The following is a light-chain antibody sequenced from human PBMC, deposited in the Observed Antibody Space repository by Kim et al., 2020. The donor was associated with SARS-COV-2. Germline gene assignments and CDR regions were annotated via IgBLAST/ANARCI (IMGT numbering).Light chain of an antibody. CDR3: QQSYSTPQT. V-gene: IGKV1-39*01. CDR1: QSISSF. Sequence: DIQMTQSPSSLSASVRDRVTITCRASQSISSFLNWYQQKPGKAPKLLIYAASSLQSGVPSRFSGSGSGTDFTLTISSLQPEDFATYYCQQSYSTPQTFGHGTKVDIK. J-gene: IGKJ1*01. CDR2: AAS.